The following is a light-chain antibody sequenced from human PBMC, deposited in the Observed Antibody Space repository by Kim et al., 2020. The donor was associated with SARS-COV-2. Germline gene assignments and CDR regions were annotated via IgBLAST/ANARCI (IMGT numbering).Light chain of an antibody. J-gene: IGKJ1*01. V-gene: IGKV1-12*01. CDR3: QQANSFPPWT. CDR1: QDLNTC. Sequence: SECDRVPITRQSRQDLNTCLAWAREKPRKATKPLIYDAYISTSGFPSRFSVSGSGTDFTLTIASLQLEDTETYYCQQANSFPPWTFGQGTKVDIK. CDR2: DAY.